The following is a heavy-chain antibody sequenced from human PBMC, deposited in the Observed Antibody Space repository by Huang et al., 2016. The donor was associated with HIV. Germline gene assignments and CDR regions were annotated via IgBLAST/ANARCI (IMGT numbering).Heavy chain of an antibody. J-gene: IGHJ4*02. V-gene: IGHV4-39*01. CDR3: ASQHIGAAATWF. D-gene: IGHD6-13*01. Sequence: QLQLQESGPGQVKPSETLSLTCTVAGDFISSTNYYWGWSRQSPGKGLGWVGRVYKSGSTNSNPSLKSPVTLSVDTSRNQFSLRLNSVTAADTAVYYCASQHIGAAATWFWGRGTQVAVSS. CDR2: VYKSGST. CDR1: GDFISSTNYY.